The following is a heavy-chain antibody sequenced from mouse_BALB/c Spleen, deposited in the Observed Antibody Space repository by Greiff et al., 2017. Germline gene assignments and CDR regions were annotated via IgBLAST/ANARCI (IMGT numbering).Heavy chain of an antibody. J-gene: IGHJ4*01. V-gene: IGHV7-3*02. D-gene: IGHD2-4*01. CDR2: IRNKANGYTT. CDR3: ARADYDGDYYAMDY. CDR1: GFTFTDYY. Sequence: EVKLMESGGGLVQPGGSLRLSCATSGFTFTDYYMSWVRLPPGKALVWLGFIRNKANGYTTEYSASVKGRFTISRDNSQSILYLQMNALRAEDSATYYSARADYDGDYYAMDYRGQGTSVTVSS.